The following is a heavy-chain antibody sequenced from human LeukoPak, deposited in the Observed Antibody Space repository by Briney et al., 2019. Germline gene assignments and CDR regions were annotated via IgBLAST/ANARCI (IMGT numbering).Heavy chain of an antibody. D-gene: IGHD6-13*01. Sequence: SETLSLTCTVSGGSISSYYWSWIRQPPGKGLEWIGSIYYSGSTYYNPSLKSRVTISVDTSKNQFSLKLSSVTAADTAVYYCARVSRLGAAAGWFDPWGQGTLVTVSS. V-gene: IGHV4-59*01. CDR3: ARVSRLGAAAGWFDP. CDR1: GGSISSYY. J-gene: IGHJ5*02. CDR2: IYYSGST.